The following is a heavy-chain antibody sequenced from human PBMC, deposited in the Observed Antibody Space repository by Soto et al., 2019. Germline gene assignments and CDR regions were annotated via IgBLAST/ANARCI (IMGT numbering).Heavy chain of an antibody. V-gene: IGHV1-8*01. D-gene: IGHD2-15*01. CDR3: ARGSRYCSGGSCQYYFDY. CDR1: GYTSTSYD. CDR2: MNPNSGNT. J-gene: IGHJ4*02. Sequence: ASVKVSCKASGYTSTSYDINWVRQATGQGLEWMGWMNPNSGNTGYAQKFQGRVTMTRNTSISTAYMELSSLRSEDTAVYYCARGSRYCSGGSCQYYFDYWGQGTLVTVSS.